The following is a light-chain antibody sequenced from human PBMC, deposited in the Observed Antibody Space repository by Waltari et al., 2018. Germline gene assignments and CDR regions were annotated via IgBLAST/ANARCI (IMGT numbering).Light chain of an antibody. CDR2: VNSDGSH. Sequence: QLVLTQSPSASASLGASVKLTCTLSSGHSSTIVACLQQQPGKGPRFLMKVNSDGSHTKGDEIPDRFSGSSSGAERYLTISNVQSEDEAEYFCETGGHGTWVFGGGTKLNVL. J-gene: IGLJ3*02. CDR1: SGHSSTI. V-gene: IGLV4-69*01. CDR3: ETGGHGTWV.